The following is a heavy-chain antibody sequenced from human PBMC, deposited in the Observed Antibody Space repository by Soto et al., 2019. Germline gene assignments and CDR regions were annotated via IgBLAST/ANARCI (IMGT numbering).Heavy chain of an antibody. Sequence: SETLSLTCTVSGGSISSGDYYWSWIRQPPGKGLEWIGYIYYSGTTYYNPSLKSRVTISLDTSNNRFSLKLSSVTAADTAVYYCALRFGTAWGQGTTVTVSS. CDR1: GGSISSGDYY. D-gene: IGHD5-12*01. CDR2: IYYSGTT. CDR3: ALRFGTA. J-gene: IGHJ6*02. V-gene: IGHV4-30-4*01.